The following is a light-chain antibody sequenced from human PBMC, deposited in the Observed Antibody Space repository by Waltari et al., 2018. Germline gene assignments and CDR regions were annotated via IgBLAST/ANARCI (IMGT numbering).Light chain of an antibody. V-gene: IGKV2-40*01. J-gene: IGKJ1*01. CDR1: QSLLHSNGNTY. CDR2: TVT. CDR3: LQRTKDPRT. Sequence: DIVMTQTPLSLPVTPGEPASISCRASQSLLHSNGNTYFHWYLQKPGQAPLLLIYTVTNLESGVPDRFSGSASGTDFTLKISRVEPEDVGVYYCLQRTKDPRTFGQGTKVEIK.